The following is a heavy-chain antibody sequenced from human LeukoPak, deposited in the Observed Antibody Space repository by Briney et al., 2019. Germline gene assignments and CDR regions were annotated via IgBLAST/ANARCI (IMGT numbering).Heavy chain of an antibody. Sequence: GGSLRLSCAASGFTFSSYSMNWVRQAPGKGLEWVSSISSSSGYIYYADSVKGRFTISRDNAKNSLYLQMNSLRAEDTAVYYCARDLQGTTVTKLGEGTTWGQGTLVTVSS. J-gene: IGHJ5*02. CDR2: ISSSSGYI. D-gene: IGHD4-17*01. CDR1: GFTFSSYS. V-gene: IGHV3-21*01. CDR3: ARDLQGTTVTKLGEGTT.